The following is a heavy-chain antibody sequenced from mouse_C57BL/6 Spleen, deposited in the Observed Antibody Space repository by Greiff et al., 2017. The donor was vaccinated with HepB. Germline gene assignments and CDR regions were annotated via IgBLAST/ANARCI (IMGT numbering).Heavy chain of an antibody. Sequence: VQLQQSGAELVRPGASVKLSCTASGFNIKDDYMHWVKQRPEQGLEWIGWIDPENGDTEYASKFQGKATITADTSSNTAYLQLSSLTSEDTAVYYCTTGYYGSSYGDYWGQGTTLTVSS. CDR1: GFNIKDDY. CDR2: IDPENGDT. V-gene: IGHV14-4*01. J-gene: IGHJ2*01. CDR3: TTGYYGSSYGDY. D-gene: IGHD1-1*01.